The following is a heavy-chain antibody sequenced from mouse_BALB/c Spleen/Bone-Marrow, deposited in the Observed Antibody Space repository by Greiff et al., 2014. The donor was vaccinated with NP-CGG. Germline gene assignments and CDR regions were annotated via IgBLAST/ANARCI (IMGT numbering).Heavy chain of an antibody. Sequence: VQLQQSGPELVKPGASVKMSCKASGYAFTSYVMHWVKQKPGQGLEWIGYINPYNDGSKYNEKFKDKATLTSDKSSSTAYMELSSLTSDDSSVEYCTREAAAPLAYWGQGTLVTVSA. CDR2: INPYNDGS. J-gene: IGHJ3*01. CDR1: GYAFTSYV. CDR3: TREAAAPLAY. V-gene: IGHV1-14*01.